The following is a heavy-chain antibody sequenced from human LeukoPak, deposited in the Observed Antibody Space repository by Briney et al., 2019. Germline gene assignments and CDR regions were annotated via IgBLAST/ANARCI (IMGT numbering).Heavy chain of an antibody. CDR1: SFSISSGYF. CDR2: IHYSGST. CDR3: ARDLGDSSGYSHYFDY. Sequence: SETLSLTCTVSSFSISSGYFWGWVRQPPGKGLEWIGSIHYSGSTYYNPSLKSRVTISVDTSKNQFSLKLSSVTAADTAVYYCARDLGDSSGYSHYFDYWGQGTLVTVSS. V-gene: IGHV4-38-2*02. D-gene: IGHD3-22*01. J-gene: IGHJ4*02.